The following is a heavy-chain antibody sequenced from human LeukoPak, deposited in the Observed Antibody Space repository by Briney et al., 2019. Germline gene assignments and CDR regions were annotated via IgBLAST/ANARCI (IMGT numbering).Heavy chain of an antibody. CDR2: ISGSGGST. V-gene: IGHV3-23*01. Sequence: GGSLRLSCAGSGFTFSTYAMSWVRQAPGKGLEWVSGISGSGGSTYYADSVKGRFTISRDNSKNTLNLQMNSLRAEDTAVYYCAKDGGRFGELSWYFDLWGRGTLVTVSS. CDR1: GFTFSTYA. J-gene: IGHJ2*01. CDR3: AKDGGRFGELSWYFDL. D-gene: IGHD3-10*01.